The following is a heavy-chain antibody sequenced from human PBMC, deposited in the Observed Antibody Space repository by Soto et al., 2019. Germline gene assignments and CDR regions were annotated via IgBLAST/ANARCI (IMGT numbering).Heavy chain of an antibody. D-gene: IGHD4-4*01. Sequence: SETLSLTCTVSGGSISSYYGSWIRQPPGKGLEWIGYIYYSGSTNYNPSLKSRVTISVDTSKNQFSLKLSSVTAADTAVYYCARGVLLQSLYYYGMDVWGQGTTVTVSS. V-gene: IGHV4-59*01. J-gene: IGHJ6*02. CDR2: IYYSGST. CDR3: ARGVLLQSLYYYGMDV. CDR1: GGSISSYY.